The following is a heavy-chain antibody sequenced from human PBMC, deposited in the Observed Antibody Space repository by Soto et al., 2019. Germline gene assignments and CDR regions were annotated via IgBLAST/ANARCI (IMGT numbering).Heavy chain of an antibody. V-gene: IGHV4-31*03. CDR2: IYYSGST. CDR1: GGSISSGGYY. J-gene: IGHJ4*02. Sequence: QVQLQESGPGLVKPSQTLSLTCTVSGGSISSGGYYWSWIRQHPGKGLEWIGYIYYSGSTYYNPSLQGRVTISVDTSKNQFSLKLSSVTAADTAVYYCAGDSRAGSGSYVGYWGQGTLVTVSS. CDR3: AGDSRAGSGSYVGY. D-gene: IGHD3-10*01.